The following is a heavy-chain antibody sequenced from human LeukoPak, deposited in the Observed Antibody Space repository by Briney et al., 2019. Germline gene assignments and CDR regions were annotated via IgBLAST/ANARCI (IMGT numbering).Heavy chain of an antibody. CDR2: IYHSGST. D-gene: IGHD6-13*01. CDR3: QYSSSWYRVY. CDR1: GYSISSGYY. V-gene: IGHV4-38-2*02. Sequence: SETLSLTCTVSGYSISSGYYWGWIRQPPGKGLEWIGSIYHSGSTYYNPSLKSRVTISVDTSKNRFSLKLSSVTAADTAVYYCQYSSSWYRVYWGQGTLVTVSS. J-gene: IGHJ4*02.